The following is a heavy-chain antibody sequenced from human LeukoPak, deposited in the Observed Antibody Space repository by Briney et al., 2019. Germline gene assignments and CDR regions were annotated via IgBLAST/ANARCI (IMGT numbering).Heavy chain of an antibody. CDR3: AKDSAKKYDDY. CDR1: GFTFRSDA. D-gene: IGHD2/OR15-2a*01. Sequence: PGGSLRLSCAASGFTFRSDAMSWVRQAPGKGLEWVSAISGSGGGTSYADSVKGRFTISRDNSKNTLYLQMNSLRAEDTAVYYCAKDSAKKYDDYWGQGTLVTVSS. CDR2: ISGSGGGT. J-gene: IGHJ4*02. V-gene: IGHV3-23*01.